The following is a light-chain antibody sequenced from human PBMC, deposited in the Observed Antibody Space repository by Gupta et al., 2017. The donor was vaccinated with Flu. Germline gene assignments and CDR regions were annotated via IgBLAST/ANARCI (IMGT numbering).Light chain of an antibody. J-gene: IGLJ2*01. CDR2: EVS. V-gene: IGLV2-14*01. CDR1: SSDVGGYNY. Sequence: SITISCTGTSSDVGGYNYVSWHQQPPGKAPKLMVYEVSNRPAGVSNRFSGSKSGNTASLTISGLQAEDEADYYGSSYTSSSTLVFGGGTKLTVL. CDR3: SSYTSSSTLV.